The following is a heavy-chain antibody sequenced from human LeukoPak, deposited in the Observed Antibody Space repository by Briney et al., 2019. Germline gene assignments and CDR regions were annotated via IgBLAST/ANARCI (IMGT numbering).Heavy chain of an antibody. D-gene: IGHD3-10*01. J-gene: IGHJ6*02. CDR2: IYYSGST. V-gene: IGHV4-39*07. Sequence: PSETLSLTCTVSGGSISSSSYYWGWIRQPPGKGLEWIGSIYYSGSTYYNPSLKSRVTISVDTSKNQFSLKLSSVTAADTAVYYCASSHYYGSGSYEDKYGMDVWGQGTTVTVSS. CDR3: ASSHYYGSGSYEDKYGMDV. CDR1: GGSISSSSYY.